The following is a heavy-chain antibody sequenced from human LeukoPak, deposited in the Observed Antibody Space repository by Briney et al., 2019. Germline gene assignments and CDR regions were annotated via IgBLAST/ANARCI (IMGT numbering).Heavy chain of an antibody. V-gene: IGHV3-23*01. CDR1: GFTFNSYG. CDR3: AKEMDFWSGYSAY. CDR2: ISGSGGST. Sequence: PGGSLRLSCAASGFTFNSYGMSWVRQAPGKGLEWVSAISGSGGSTYYADSVKGRFTISRDNSKNTLYLQMNSLRAEDTAVYYCAKEMDFWSGYSAYWGQGTLVTVSS. D-gene: IGHD3-3*01. J-gene: IGHJ4*02.